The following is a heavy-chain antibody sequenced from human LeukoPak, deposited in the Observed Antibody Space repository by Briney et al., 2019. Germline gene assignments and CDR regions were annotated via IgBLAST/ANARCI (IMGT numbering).Heavy chain of an antibody. J-gene: IGHJ3*02. D-gene: IGHD6-19*01. Sequence: PSQTLSLTCTVSGGSISSGDYYWNWIRQPPGKGLEWIGYIYYSGSTYYNPSLKSRVTISVDTSKNQFSLKLSSVTAADTAVYYCARFSSGWSDAFDIWGQGTMVTVSS. CDR2: IYYSGST. CDR1: GGSISSGDYY. CDR3: ARFSSGWSDAFDI. V-gene: IGHV4-30-4*08.